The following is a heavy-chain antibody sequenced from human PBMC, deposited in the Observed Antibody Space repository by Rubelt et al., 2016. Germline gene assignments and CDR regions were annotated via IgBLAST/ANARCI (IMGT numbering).Heavy chain of an antibody. CDR3: ARHIYGDGDH. J-gene: IGHJ4*02. D-gene: IGHD4-17*01. V-gene: IGHV4-34*01. Sequence: QVQLQQWGAGLLKPSETLSLTCAVYGGSFSGYYWSWIRQPPGKGLEWIGEINHSGSTNYNPSLKRRVTISVDTSKNQFSLKLSSVTAADTAVYYCARHIYGDGDHWGQGTLVTVSS. CDR1: GGSFSGYY. CDR2: INHSGST.